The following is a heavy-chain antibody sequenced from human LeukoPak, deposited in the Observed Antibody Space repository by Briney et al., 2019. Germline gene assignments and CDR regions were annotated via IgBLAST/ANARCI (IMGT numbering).Heavy chain of an antibody. CDR1: GFTASSNY. D-gene: IGHD6-13*01. CDR2: IYSGGST. V-gene: IGHV3-53*01. Sequence: PGGSLRLSCAASGFTASSNYMSCVRQAPGPGLEWVSVIYSGGSTYSAASVKGRFTISRDNTKNTLYLQMNSLRAEDTAVYYSARGPASGAGSWPVFDYWGQGTLVTVSS. CDR3: ARGPASGAGSWPVFDY. J-gene: IGHJ4*02.